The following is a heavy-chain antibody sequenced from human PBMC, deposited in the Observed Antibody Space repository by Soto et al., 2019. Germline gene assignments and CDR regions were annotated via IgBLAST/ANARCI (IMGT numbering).Heavy chain of an antibody. V-gene: IGHV3-23*01. CDR3: AKDMFAKKYYDILTGYSYDAFDI. D-gene: IGHD3-9*01. CDR1: GFTLSSYA. J-gene: IGHJ3*02. CDR2: ISGSGGST. Sequence: GGSLRLSCAASGFTLSSYAMSWVRQAPGKGLEWVSAISGSGGSTYYADSVKGRFTISRDNSKNTLYLQMNSLRAEDTAVYYCAKDMFAKKYYDILTGYSYDAFDIWGQGTMVTVSS.